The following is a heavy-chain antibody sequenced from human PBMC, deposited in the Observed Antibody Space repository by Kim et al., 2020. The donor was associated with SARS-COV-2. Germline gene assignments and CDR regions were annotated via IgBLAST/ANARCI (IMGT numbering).Heavy chain of an antibody. D-gene: IGHD4-17*01. Sequence: GGSLRLSCAASGFTFSSYAMHWVRQAPGKGLEWVAVISYDGSNKYYADSVKGRFTISRDNSKNTLYLQMNSLRAEDTAVYYCARDPGAWTTPGYWGQGTLVTVSS. CDR1: GFTFSSYA. CDR3: ARDPGAWTTPGY. J-gene: IGHJ4*02. V-gene: IGHV3-30*04. CDR2: ISYDGSNK.